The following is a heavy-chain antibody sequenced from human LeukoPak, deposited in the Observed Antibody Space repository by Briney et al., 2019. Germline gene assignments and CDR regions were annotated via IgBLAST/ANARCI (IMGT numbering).Heavy chain of an antibody. CDR1: RFTFSSYW. Sequence: GGSLRLSCVASRFTFSSYWMSWVRQAPGKGLEWVASIKQDGSEKYYVDSVRGRFTISRDNAKNSLYLQMNSLRAEDTAVYYCARGPARGNCFDYWGQGTLVTVSS. V-gene: IGHV3-7*01. D-gene: IGHD2-21*01. CDR3: ARGPARGNCFDY. J-gene: IGHJ4*02. CDR2: IKQDGSEK.